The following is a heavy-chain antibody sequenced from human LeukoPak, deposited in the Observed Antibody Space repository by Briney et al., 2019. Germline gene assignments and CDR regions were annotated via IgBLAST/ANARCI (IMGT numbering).Heavy chain of an antibody. Sequence: GGSLRLSCAASGFTFSSYSMNWVRQAPGKGLEWVSSISSSSSYIYYADSVKGRFTISRDNAKNSLYLQMNSLRAEDTAVYYCARDFLRSTSPGAFDIWGQGTMVTVSS. D-gene: IGHD2-2*01. J-gene: IGHJ3*02. V-gene: IGHV3-21*01. CDR1: GFTFSSYS. CDR3: ARDFLRSTSPGAFDI. CDR2: ISSSSSYI.